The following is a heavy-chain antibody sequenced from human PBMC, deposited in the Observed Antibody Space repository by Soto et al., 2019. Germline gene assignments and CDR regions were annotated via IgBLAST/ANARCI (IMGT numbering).Heavy chain of an antibody. J-gene: IGHJ4*02. Sequence: GGSLRLSCAASGFTFDDYAMHWVRQVPGKGLEWVSGINWNSGSIGYADSVKGRFTISRDNSKNTLYLQMNSLRAEDTAVYYCARDYPATGFDYWGQGTLVTVSS. CDR2: INWNSGSI. CDR3: ARDYPATGFDY. V-gene: IGHV3-9*01. D-gene: IGHD2-8*02. CDR1: GFTFDDYA.